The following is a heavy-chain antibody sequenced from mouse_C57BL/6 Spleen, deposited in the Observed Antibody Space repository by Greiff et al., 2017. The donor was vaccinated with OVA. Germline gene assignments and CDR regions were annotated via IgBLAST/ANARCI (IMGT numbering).Heavy chain of an antibody. CDR1: GYTFTDYN. J-gene: IGHJ2*01. Sequence: EVQLQQSGPELVKPGASVKMSCKASGYTFTDYNMHWVKQSHGKSLEWIGYINPNNGGTSYNQKFKGKATLTVNKSASTAYMVLRSLTSEDSAVYYCARTGLRRRGYYFDYWGQGTTLTVSS. V-gene: IGHV1-22*01. D-gene: IGHD2-2*01. CDR3: ARTGLRRRGYYFDY. CDR2: INPNNGGT.